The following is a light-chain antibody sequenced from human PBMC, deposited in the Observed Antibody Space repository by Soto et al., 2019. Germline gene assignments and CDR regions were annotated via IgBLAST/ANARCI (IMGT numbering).Light chain of an antibody. V-gene: IGKV3-20*01. CDR2: DTS. Sequence: FVLTQSPGTLSLSPGERATLSCRASQSLTNSFMAWYQQKPGQAPRLLIYDTSSRASGIPDRFSGSGSGTDFTLTISRLETEDFAVFYCQQYGTSEIIFGQGTRLEIK. CDR3: QQYGTSEII. J-gene: IGKJ5*01. CDR1: QSLTNSF.